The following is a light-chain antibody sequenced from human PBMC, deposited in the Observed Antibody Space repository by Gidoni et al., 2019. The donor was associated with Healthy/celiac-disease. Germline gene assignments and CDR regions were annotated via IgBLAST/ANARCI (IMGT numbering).Light chain of an antibody. CDR2: DAS. Sequence: ILLTQSPATLSLSPGERATLSCRASQSVSSYLAWYQQKPGQAPRLLIYDASNRATGIPARLSGSGSGTDFTLTISSLEPEDCAVYYCQQRSNGPPITFXQXTRLEIK. CDR3: QQRSNGPPIT. J-gene: IGKJ5*01. CDR1: QSVSSY. V-gene: IGKV3-11*01.